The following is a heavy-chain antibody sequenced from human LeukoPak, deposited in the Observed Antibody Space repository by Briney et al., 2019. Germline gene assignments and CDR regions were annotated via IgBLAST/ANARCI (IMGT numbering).Heavy chain of an antibody. CDR3: AKSSYYDSSGYYREYYFDF. CDR1: GFTFSSYG. CDR2: ISYDGSNK. J-gene: IGHJ4*02. D-gene: IGHD3-22*01. Sequence: HPGGSLRLSCAASGFTFSSYGMHWVRQAPGKGLEWVAVISYDGSNKYYADSVKGRFTISRDNSKNTLYLQMNSLRDEDTAVYYCAKSSYYDSSGYYREYYFDFWGQGTLVTVSS. V-gene: IGHV3-30*18.